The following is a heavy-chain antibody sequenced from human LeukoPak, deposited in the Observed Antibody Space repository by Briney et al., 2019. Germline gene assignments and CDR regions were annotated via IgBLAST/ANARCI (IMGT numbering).Heavy chain of an antibody. Sequence: ASVKVSCKASGYTFTVYYLHWVRQAPGQGLEWMGWINPNSGATDYAQNFQGRVTMARDTSITTAYMELSSLRSDDTAVYYCARGLSETGISDWGQGTLVTVSS. D-gene: IGHD3-9*01. CDR1: GYTFTVYY. CDR2: INPNSGAT. J-gene: IGHJ4*02. CDR3: ARGLSETGISD. V-gene: IGHV1-2*02.